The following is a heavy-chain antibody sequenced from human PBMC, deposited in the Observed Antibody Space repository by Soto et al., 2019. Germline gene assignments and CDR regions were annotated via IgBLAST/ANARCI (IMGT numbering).Heavy chain of an antibody. CDR3: ARLTSGSPHFDY. J-gene: IGHJ4*02. V-gene: IGHV4-39*01. Sequence: SETLSLTCTVSGGSISSSSYYWGWIRQPPGKGLEWIGSIYYSGSTYYNPSLKSRVTISVDTSKNQFSLKLSSVTAADTAVYYCARLTSGSPHFDYWGQGTLVTVSS. D-gene: IGHD6-6*01. CDR1: GGSISSSSYY. CDR2: IYYSGST.